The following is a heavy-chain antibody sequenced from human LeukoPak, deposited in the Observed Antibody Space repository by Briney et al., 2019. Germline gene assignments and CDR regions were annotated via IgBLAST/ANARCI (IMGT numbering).Heavy chain of an antibody. D-gene: IGHD3-9*01. CDR2: ISYDGSNK. J-gene: IGHJ6*02. V-gene: IGHV3-30-3*01. Sequence: PGRSLRLSCAASGFTFSSYAMHWVRQAPGKGLEWVAVISYDGSNKYYADSVKGRYTISRDNSKNTLYLQMNSLRAEDTAVYYCARPRARCFDGMDVWGQGTTVTVSS. CDR1: GFTFSSYA. CDR3: ARPRARCFDGMDV.